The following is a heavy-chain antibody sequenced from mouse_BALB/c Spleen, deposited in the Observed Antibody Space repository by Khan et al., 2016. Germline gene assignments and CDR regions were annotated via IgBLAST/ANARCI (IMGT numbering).Heavy chain of an antibody. J-gene: IGHJ3*01. D-gene: IGHD2-1*01. CDR2: IYPGNSHT. Sequence: VQLKQSGTVLARPGASVKMSCKASGYTFTSYWMHWVKQRPGQDLEWIGAIYPGNSHTSYNQKFKGKAKLTAVTSTSTAYMELSSLTNEDSAVYYWTREGGNSAWFAYWGQGTLVTVSA. CDR1: GYTFTSYW. CDR3: TREGGNSAWFAY. V-gene: IGHV1-5*01.